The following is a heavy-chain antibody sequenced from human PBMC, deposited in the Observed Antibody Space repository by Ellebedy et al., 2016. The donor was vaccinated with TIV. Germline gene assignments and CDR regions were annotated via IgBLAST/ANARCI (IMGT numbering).Heavy chain of an antibody. V-gene: IGHV1-69*13. J-gene: IGHJ4*02. Sequence: SVQVSCXASGGTFSSYAISWVRQAPGQGLEWMGGIIPIFGTANYAQKFQGRVTITADESTSTAYMELSSLRSEDTAVYYCARDAKRLLDYWGQGTLVTVSS. D-gene: IGHD1-1*01. CDR1: GGTFSSYA. CDR2: IIPIFGTA. CDR3: ARDAKRLLDY.